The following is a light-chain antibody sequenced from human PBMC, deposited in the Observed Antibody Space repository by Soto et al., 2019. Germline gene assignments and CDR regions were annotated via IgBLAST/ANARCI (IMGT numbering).Light chain of an antibody. CDR1: KSVNSN. CDR3: QQYSERWT. CDR2: GVS. Sequence: EVVMTQSPATLSVSPGERVTLSCRASKSVNSNLAWYQQKPGQPHRLLISGVSTRATGIPARFSGSGSGTEFTLTISSLQSEDFAVYFCQQYSERWTFGQGTKVEIK. V-gene: IGKV3-15*01. J-gene: IGKJ1*01.